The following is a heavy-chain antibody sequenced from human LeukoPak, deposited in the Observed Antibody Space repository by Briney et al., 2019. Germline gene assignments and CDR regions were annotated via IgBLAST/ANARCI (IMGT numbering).Heavy chain of an antibody. V-gene: IGHV4-39*01. Sequence: PSETLSLTCTVSGGSISSSSYYWGWIRQPPGKGLEWIGSIYYSGSTYYNPSLKSRVTISVDTSKNQFSLKLSSVTAADTAVYYCARGVDYGIPPVDYWGQGTLVTVSS. J-gene: IGHJ4*02. CDR3: ARGVDYGIPPVDY. CDR2: IYYSGST. D-gene: IGHD4-17*01. CDR1: GGSISSSSYY.